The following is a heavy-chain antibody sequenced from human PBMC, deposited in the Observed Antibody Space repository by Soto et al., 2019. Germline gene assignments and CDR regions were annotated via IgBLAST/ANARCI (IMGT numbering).Heavy chain of an antibody. Sequence: QVQLVESGGGVVQPGRSLRLSCAASGFTFSSYGMHWVRQAPGKGLEWVAVIWYDGSNKYYADSVKGRFTISRDNSKNTLYLQMNSLRAEDTAVYYCASAVYSSGWYVDYWGQGTLVTVSS. CDR3: ASAVYSSGWYVDY. CDR1: GFTFSSYG. CDR2: IWYDGSNK. D-gene: IGHD6-19*01. J-gene: IGHJ4*02. V-gene: IGHV3-33*01.